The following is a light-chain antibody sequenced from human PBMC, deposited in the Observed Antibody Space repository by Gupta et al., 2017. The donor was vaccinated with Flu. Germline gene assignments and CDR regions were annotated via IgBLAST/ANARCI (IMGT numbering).Light chain of an antibody. V-gene: IGKV1-5*03. CDR2: KAS. J-gene: IGKJ1*01. CDR1: QNIGSG. Sequence: PSTLSASLGARVTFTCRASQNIGSGLGWYQQRPGKAPSLLIYKASNLESGVPSRFSGSGSETEFTLAISSLQPDDLATYYCQQHDSYPWTFGQGTXV. CDR3: QQHDSYPWT.